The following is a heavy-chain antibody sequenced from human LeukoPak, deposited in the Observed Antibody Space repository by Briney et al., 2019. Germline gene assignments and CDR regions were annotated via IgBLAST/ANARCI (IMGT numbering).Heavy chain of an antibody. V-gene: IGHV1-8*02. J-gene: IGHJ4*02. CDR2: INPNSGNT. Sequence: GASVKVSCKASGYTFTGYYMHWVRQAPGQGLEWMGWINPNSGNTGYAQNFQGRVTLTTNTSISTAYMELSSLISEDTAVYYCARGLYSSGLGYYWGQGTLVTVSS. CDR3: ARGLYSSGLGYY. CDR1: GYTFTGYY. D-gene: IGHD6-19*01.